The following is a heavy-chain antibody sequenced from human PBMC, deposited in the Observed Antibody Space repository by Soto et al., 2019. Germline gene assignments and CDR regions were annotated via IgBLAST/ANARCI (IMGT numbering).Heavy chain of an antibody. CDR3: XKXLKWITMVRGVIRSYGMDV. Sequence: QVQLVESGGGVVQPGRSLRLSCAASGFTFSSYGMHWVRQAPGKGLEWVAVISYDGSNKYYADSVKGRFTISRDNSKXXXXXXMNXXXXXXTXXXXXXKXLKWITMVRGVIRSYGMDVWGQGTTVTVSS. CDR1: GFTFSSYG. D-gene: IGHD3-10*01. V-gene: IGHV3-30*03. J-gene: IGHJ6*02. CDR2: ISYDGSNK.